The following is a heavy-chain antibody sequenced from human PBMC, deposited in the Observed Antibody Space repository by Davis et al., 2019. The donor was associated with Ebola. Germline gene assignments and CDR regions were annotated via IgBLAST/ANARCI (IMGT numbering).Heavy chain of an antibody. CDR1: GGSISRGGSY. D-gene: IGHD3-22*01. Sequence: PSETLSLTCTVSGGSISRGGSYWSWVRQVPGKGLEWIGYIYSSGSTSYKPSLKSRVTISLDTSKNQFSLNLTSVTAADTAVYYCARDLRYDSSGYDYYFYMDVWGKGTTVTVSS. CDR2: IYSSGST. CDR3: ARDLRYDSSGYDYYFYMDV. V-gene: IGHV4-31*03. J-gene: IGHJ6*03.